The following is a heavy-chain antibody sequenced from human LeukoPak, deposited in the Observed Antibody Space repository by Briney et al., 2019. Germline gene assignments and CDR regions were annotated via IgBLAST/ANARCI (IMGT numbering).Heavy chain of an antibody. CDR1: GFTFSSYA. CDR3: AFDRFDY. J-gene: IGHJ4*02. CDR2: ISYDGSNK. V-gene: IGHV3-30*04. Sequence: GGSLRLSCAAPGFTFSSYAMHWVRQAPGKGLEWVAVISYDGSNKYYADSVKGRFTISRDNSKNTLYLQMNSLRAEDTAVYYCAFDRFDYWGQGTLVTVSS.